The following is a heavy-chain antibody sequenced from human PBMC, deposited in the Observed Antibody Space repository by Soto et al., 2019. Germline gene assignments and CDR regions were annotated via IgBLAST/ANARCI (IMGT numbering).Heavy chain of an antibody. V-gene: IGHV4-59*12. CDR1: GGSPDYCY. CDR2: IDNSGRP. Sequence: PSETLSLTCTISGGSPDYCYCTWIRKPPGKGLEWIGNIDNSGRPNYNPSLKSRVTISGDTSNNQLSLNLRSVTAADTAVYYCARDDRDDCIGNLGYWGQGTLVTVSS. J-gene: IGHJ4*02. D-gene: IGHD2-21*02. CDR3: ARDDRDDCIGNLGY.